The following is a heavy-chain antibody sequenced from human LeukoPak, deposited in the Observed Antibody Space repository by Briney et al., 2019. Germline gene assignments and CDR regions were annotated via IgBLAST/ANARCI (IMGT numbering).Heavy chain of an antibody. D-gene: IGHD3-10*01. CDR2: IYYSGST. J-gene: IGHJ4*02. V-gene: IGHV4-39*07. Sequence: SETLSLTCTVSGGSISSSSYYWGWIRQPPGKGLGWIGSIYYSGSTYYNPSLKSRVTISVDTSKNQFSLKLSSVTAADTAVYYCARSSVSRGTVFDYWGQGTLVTVSS. CDR1: GGSISSSSYY. CDR3: ARSSVSRGTVFDY.